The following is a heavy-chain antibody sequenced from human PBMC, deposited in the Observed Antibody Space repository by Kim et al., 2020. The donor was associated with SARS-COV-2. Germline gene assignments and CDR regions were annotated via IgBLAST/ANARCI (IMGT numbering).Heavy chain of an antibody. D-gene: IGHD3-22*01. V-gene: IGHV5-51*01. J-gene: IGHJ4*02. Sequence: PSFPGQVTISADKSIITAYLQWSSLKASDTAMYYCARHAGYSAFGYYFDYWGQGTLVTVSS. CDR3: ARHAGYSAFGYYFDY.